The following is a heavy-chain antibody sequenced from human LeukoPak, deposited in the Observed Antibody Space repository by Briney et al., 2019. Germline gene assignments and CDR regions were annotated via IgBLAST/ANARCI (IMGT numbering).Heavy chain of an antibody. CDR1: GYSISSGYY. D-gene: IGHD3-22*01. Sequence: SETLSLTCTVSGYSISSGYYWGWIRQPPGKGLEWIGSIYHSGSTYYNPSLKSRVTISVDTSKNQFSLKLSSVTAADTAVYYCARDPPTDYYDSSGTFQHWGQGTLVTVSS. CDR3: ARDPPTDYYDSSGTFQH. J-gene: IGHJ1*01. CDR2: IYHSGST. V-gene: IGHV4-38-2*02.